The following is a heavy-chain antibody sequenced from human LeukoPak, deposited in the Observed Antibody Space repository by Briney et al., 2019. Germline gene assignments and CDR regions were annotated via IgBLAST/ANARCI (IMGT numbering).Heavy chain of an antibody. CDR1: GFSFSSFE. V-gene: IGHV3-48*03. CDR2: ISRSGSTK. Sequence: GGSLRLSCAASGFSFSSFEMNWVRQAPGKGLEWVSYISRSGSTKYYADSVKGRFTISRDNAKNSLYLQMNSLRAEDTAVYYCARAYLAIAVPALYGMDVWGQGTTVTVSS. J-gene: IGHJ6*02. CDR3: ARAYLAIAVPALYGMDV. D-gene: IGHD2-2*01.